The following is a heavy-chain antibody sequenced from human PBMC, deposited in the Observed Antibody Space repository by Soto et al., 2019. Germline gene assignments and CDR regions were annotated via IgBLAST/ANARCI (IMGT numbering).Heavy chain of an antibody. V-gene: IGHV4-59*08. D-gene: IGHD3-22*01. J-gene: IGHJ6*02. CDR3: ATSMIRGYYYGMDV. CDR1: GGSISSYD. CDR2: IYYSGST. Sequence: SETLSLTCTVSGGSISSYDWSWIRQPPGKGLEWIGYIYYSGSTNYNPSLKSRVTISVDTSKNQFSLKLSSVTAADTAVYYCATSMIRGYYYGMDVWGQGTTVTVSS.